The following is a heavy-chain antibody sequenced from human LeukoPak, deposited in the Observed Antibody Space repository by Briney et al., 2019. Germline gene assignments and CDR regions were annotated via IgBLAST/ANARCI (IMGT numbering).Heavy chain of an antibody. V-gene: IGHV1-18*04. J-gene: IGHJ4*02. CDR3: ARDRDGSGSQSY. CDR1: GYTFTSYG. Sequence: ASVKVSCKASGYTFTSYGIGWMRLVPGQGHEWMGRISVNNGNTIYAQNLQGRLTVTADTSTSTAYMELRSLRFDDTAVYFCARDRDGSGSQSYWGQGTLVTVSS. D-gene: IGHD3-10*01. CDR2: ISVNNGNT.